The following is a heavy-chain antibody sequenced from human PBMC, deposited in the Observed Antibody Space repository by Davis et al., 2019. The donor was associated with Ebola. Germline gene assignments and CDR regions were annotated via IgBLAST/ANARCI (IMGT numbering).Heavy chain of an antibody. D-gene: IGHD2-15*01. V-gene: IGHV4-39*07. Sequence: MPSETLSLTCTVSGGSISSGGYYWSWIRQPPGKGLEWIGEINHSGRTNYNPSLKSRVTISVDTSKNQFSLKLSSVTAADTAVYSCAGYCSGGSCYGYYYGMDVWGQGTTVTVSS. J-gene: IGHJ6*02. CDR1: GGSISSGGYY. CDR2: INHSGRT. CDR3: AGYCSGGSCYGYYYGMDV.